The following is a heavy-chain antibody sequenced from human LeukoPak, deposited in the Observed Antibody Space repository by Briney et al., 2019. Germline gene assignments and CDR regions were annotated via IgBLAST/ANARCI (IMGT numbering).Heavy chain of an antibody. V-gene: IGHV3-23*01. CDR2: ISGSGGST. J-gene: IGHJ5*02. CDR1: GFTFMNYE. Sequence: GGSLRLSCVGSGFTFMNYEMNWVRQAPGKGLEWVSAISGSGGSTYYADSVKGRFTISRDNSKNTLYLQMNSLRAEDTAVYYCAKEANYDFWSGYFDPWGQGTLVTVSS. CDR3: AKEANYDFWSGYFDP. D-gene: IGHD3-3*01.